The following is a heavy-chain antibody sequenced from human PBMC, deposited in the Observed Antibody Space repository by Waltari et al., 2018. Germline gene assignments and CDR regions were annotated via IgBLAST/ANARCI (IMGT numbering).Heavy chain of an antibody. Sequence: EVQLVQSGAEVKKPGATVKISCKASGYTFTDYYMHWVQQAPGKGLEWMGRVDPEDGEKIYAEKFQGRVTITADTATDTAYMELSSLRSEDTAVYYCATSSPRTYYYDSSGLDAFDIWGQGTMVTVSS. CDR2: VDPEDGEK. V-gene: IGHV1-69-2*01. CDR3: ATSSPRTYYYDSSGLDAFDI. J-gene: IGHJ3*02. CDR1: GYTFTDYY. D-gene: IGHD3-22*01.